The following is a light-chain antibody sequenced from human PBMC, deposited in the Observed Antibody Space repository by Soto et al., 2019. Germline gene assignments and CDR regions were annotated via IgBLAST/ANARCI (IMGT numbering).Light chain of an antibody. V-gene: IGLV2-11*01. CDR3: CSYAGSYTYV. CDR2: DVT. CDR1: SSDVGAYNY. Sequence: QSVLTQPASVSGSPGQSITISCTGSSSDVGAYNYVSWYQQHPGKAPKFMIYDVTKRPSGVPDRFSGSKSGNTASLTISGLQAEDEADYYCCSYAGSYTYVFGTGTKVTV. J-gene: IGLJ1*01.